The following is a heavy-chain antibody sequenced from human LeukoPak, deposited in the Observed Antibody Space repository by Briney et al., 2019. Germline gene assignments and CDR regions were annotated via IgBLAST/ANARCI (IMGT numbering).Heavy chain of an antibody. D-gene: IGHD1-1*01. CDR1: GGSISSGSYY. J-gene: IGHJ4*02. Sequence: PSETLSLTCTVSGGSISSGSYYWSWIRQPAGKGLEWIGRIYTSGSTNYNPSLKGRVTISVNTSKKQFSLRLTSVTATDTAVYYCAREGSNWDPLDSWGQGTLVTVSS. CDR2: IYTSGST. CDR3: AREGSNWDPLDS. V-gene: IGHV4-61*02.